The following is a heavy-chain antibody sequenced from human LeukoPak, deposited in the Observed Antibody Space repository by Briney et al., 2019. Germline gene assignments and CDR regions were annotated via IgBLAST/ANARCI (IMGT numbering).Heavy chain of an antibody. CDR3: AGLGKRYFDWFPTYYFDY. J-gene: IGHJ4*02. D-gene: IGHD3-9*01. V-gene: IGHV4-39*01. CDR1: GGSISSSSYY. Sequence: PSETLSLTCTVSGGSISSSSYYWGWIRQPPGKGLEWIGSIYYSGSTYYNPSLKSRVTISVDTSKNQFSLRLSSVTAADTAVYYCAGLGKRYFDWFPTYYFDYWGQGTLVTVSS. CDR2: IYYSGST.